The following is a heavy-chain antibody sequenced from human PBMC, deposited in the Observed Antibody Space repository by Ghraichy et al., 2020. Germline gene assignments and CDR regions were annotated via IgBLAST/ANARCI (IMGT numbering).Heavy chain of an antibody. CDR2: IKADGSER. CDR3: ARDPYSDYKYGGTDY. V-gene: IGHV3-7*01. Sequence: GGSLRLSCSASGFTFSRHWMSWVRQAPRKGLEWVASIKADGSERHYVDSVKGRFTISRDNAENSLSLEMNSLRAEDTAIYYCARDPYSDYKYGGTDYWGQGTLVAVSS. D-gene: IGHD4-11*01. J-gene: IGHJ4*02. CDR1: GFTFSRHW.